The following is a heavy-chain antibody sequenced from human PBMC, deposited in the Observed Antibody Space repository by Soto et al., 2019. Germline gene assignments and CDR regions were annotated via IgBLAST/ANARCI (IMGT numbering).Heavy chain of an antibody. Sequence: HLLQSGGGLIQPGGSLTLSCAASGFPFSSPDMTWVRQAPGKGLEWVSNISGSGEITYYADSVKGRFTISRDNSMNTVYLRMNSLRADDTALYYCAKNSGGFNTWGQGALVTVAS. CDR2: ISGSGEIT. D-gene: IGHD3-10*01. CDR3: AKNSGGFNT. CDR1: GFPFSSPD. J-gene: IGHJ5*02. V-gene: IGHV3-23*01.